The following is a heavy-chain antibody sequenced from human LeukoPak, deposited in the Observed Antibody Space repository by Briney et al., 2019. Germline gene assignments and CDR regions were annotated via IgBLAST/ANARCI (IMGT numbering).Heavy chain of an antibody. CDR2: ISWNSGSI. V-gene: IGHV3-9*01. J-gene: IGHJ6*04. CDR3: AELGITMIGGV. Sequence: PGGSLRLSCIASGFTFDDYAMHWVRQAPGKGLEWVSGISWNSGSIGYADSVKGRFTISRDNAKNSLHLQMNSLRAEDTAVYYCAELGITMIGGVWGKGTTVTISS. D-gene: IGHD3-10*02. CDR1: GFTFDDYA.